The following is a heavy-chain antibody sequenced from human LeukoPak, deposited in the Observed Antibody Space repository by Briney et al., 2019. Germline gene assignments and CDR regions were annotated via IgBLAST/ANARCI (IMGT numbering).Heavy chain of an antibody. V-gene: IGHV1-2*02. D-gene: IGHD1-14*01. CDR1: GYTFTGYY. J-gene: IGHJ6*02. CDR3: ARWYHPRQEEYYYYYGMDV. Sequence: ASVKVSCKASGYTFTGYYMHWVRQAPGQGLEWMGWINPNSGGTNYAQKFQGRVTMTRDTSTSTVYMELSSLRSEDTAVYYCARWYHPRQEEYYYYYGMDVWGQGTTVTVSS. CDR2: INPNSGGT.